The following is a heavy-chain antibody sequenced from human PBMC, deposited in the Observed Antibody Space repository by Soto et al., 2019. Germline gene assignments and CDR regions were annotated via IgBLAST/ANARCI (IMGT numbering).Heavy chain of an antibody. D-gene: IGHD3-9*01. Sequence: SSVTLSFTWAAYGGCFSGYYWSWIRQPPGKGLEWIGEINHSGSTNYNTSLKSGVTISVDTSKNQFLLKLSSVTAADTAVYYCAXGGYFDWLSPNYYGMDVWGHGTTVTVLL. CDR1: GGCFSGYY. J-gene: IGHJ6*02. V-gene: IGHV4-34*01. CDR3: AXGGYFDWLSPNYYGMDV. CDR2: INHSGST.